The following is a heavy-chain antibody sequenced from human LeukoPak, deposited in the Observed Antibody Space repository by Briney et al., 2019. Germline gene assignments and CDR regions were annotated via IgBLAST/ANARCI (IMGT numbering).Heavy chain of an antibody. CDR3: ARGGVVVPAGPYYYYYMDV. CDR1: GYTFTSYG. D-gene: IGHD2-2*01. CDR2: ISAYNGNT. Sequence: ASVKVSCKASGYTFTSYGISWVRQAPGQGLEWMGWISAYNGNTNYAQKLQGRVTMTTDTSTSTAYMELRSLRSDDTAVYYCARGGVVVPAGPYYYYYMDVWGKGTTVTVSS. V-gene: IGHV1-18*01. J-gene: IGHJ6*03.